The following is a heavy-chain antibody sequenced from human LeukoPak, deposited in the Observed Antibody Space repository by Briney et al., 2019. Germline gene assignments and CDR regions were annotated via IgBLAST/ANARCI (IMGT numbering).Heavy chain of an antibody. J-gene: IGHJ4*02. CDR1: GYTFTGYY. CDR2: INPNSGGT. D-gene: IGHD1-1*01. V-gene: IGHV1-2*06. Sequence: ASVKVSCKASGYTFTGYYMHWVRQAPGQGLEWMGRINPNSGGTNYAQKFQGRVTMTRDTSISTAYMDLARLRSDDTAVYYCARGTEYYFDYWGQGTLVTVSS. CDR3: ARGTEYYFDY.